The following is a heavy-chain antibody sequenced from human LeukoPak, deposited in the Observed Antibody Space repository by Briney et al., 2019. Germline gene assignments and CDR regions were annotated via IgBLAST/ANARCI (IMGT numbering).Heavy chain of an antibody. CDR3: AKAHDYSYPEGFDY. J-gene: IGHJ4*02. CDR1: GFTFSSYG. Sequence: GGSLRLSCAASGFTFSSYGMHWVRQAPGKGLEWVAVISYDGSNKYYADSVKGRFTISRDNSKNTLYLQMNSLRAEDTAVYYCAKAHDYSYPEGFDYWGQGTLVTVSS. V-gene: IGHV3-30*18. CDR2: ISYDGSNK. D-gene: IGHD4-11*01.